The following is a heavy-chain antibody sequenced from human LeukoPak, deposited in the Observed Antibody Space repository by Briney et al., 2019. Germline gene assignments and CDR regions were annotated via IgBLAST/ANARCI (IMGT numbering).Heavy chain of an antibody. CDR2: INPKNGDT. CDR3: ARRVQKLVATSWFDP. Sequence: ASVKVSCTASGYTFDDEYIHWVRQAPGLGLEWMGWINPKNGDTNYAQKFQGRVTMTRDTSISTAYMELRRLKSDDSAVYYCARRVQKLVATSWFDPWGQGTLVTVSS. D-gene: IGHD5-12*01. V-gene: IGHV1-2*02. CDR1: GYTFDDEY. J-gene: IGHJ5*02.